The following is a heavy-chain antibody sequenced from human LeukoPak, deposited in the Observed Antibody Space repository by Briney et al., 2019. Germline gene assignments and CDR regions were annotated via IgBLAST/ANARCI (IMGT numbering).Heavy chain of an antibody. D-gene: IGHD6-13*01. CDR3: ARGTGIAAAGSLDY. J-gene: IGHJ4*02. Sequence: SEALSLTCAVYGGSSSGYYWSWIRQPPGKGLGWIGEINHSGSTNYNPSLKSRVTISVDTSKNQFSLKLSSVTAADTAVYYCARGTGIAAAGSLDYWGQGTLVTVSS. V-gene: IGHV4-34*01. CDR2: INHSGST. CDR1: GGSSSGYY.